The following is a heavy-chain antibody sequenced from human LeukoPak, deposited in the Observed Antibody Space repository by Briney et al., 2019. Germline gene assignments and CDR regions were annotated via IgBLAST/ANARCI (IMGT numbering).Heavy chain of an antibody. Sequence: PGGSLRLSCEASGFGFSDYYMSWIRQAPGKGLECVSYISGGSTDTNYADSVKGRFTISRDNAKNSLYLQMNSLRAEDTGVYFCARDETKISFEKSDYSPDAFDFWGRGTTVTVSS. V-gene: IGHV3-11*06. CDR1: GFGFSDYY. D-gene: IGHD3-3*01. CDR2: ISGGSTDT. J-gene: IGHJ3*01. CDR3: ARDETKISFEKSDYSPDAFDF.